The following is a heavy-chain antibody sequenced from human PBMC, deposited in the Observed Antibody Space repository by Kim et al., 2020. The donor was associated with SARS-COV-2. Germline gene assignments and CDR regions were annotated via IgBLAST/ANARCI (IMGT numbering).Heavy chain of an antibody. J-gene: IGHJ4*02. D-gene: IGHD2-2*01. CDR2: ISSSSSYT. V-gene: IGHV3-11*06. CDR1: GFTFSDYY. CDR3: ARGRVVPAATNYFDY. Sequence: GGSLRLSCAASGFTFSDYYMSWIRQAPGKGLEWVSYISSSSSYTNYADSVKGRFTISRDNAKNSLYLQMNSLRAEDTAVYYCARGRVVPAATNYFDYWGQGTLVTVSS.